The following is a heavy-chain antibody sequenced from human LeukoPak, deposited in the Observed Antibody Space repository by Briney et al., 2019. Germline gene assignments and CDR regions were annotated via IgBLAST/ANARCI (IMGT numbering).Heavy chain of an antibody. D-gene: IGHD6-13*01. J-gene: IGHJ4*02. CDR1: GGSISGYY. CDR3: ARDRGAIAAPGSHYFDF. V-gene: IGHV4-59*01. CDR2: IYYSGTT. Sequence: SETLSLTCTVSGGSISGYYWSWIRQPPGKGLEWIGYIYYSGTTNYHPSLKSRVTISVDTSKTQFSLPLSSVTAADTAVYFCARDRGAIAAPGSHYFDFWGQGTLVTVSS.